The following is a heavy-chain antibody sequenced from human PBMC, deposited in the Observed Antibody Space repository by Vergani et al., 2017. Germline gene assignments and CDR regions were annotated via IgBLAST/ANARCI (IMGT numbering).Heavy chain of an antibody. CDR2: VTAYNGNT. V-gene: IGHV1-18*01. CDR1: GYTFTSYA. D-gene: IGHD6-6*01. Sequence: QVQLVQSGAEVKKSGASVKVSCMASGYTFTSYAISWVRQAPGQGLEWIGWVTAYNGNTNYAQKVQGRVTMTTDTSTSTAYMELRSLRSDDTAVYYCARLIRIAASPAGGTYFEYWGQGTLVTVSS. CDR3: ARLIRIAASPAGGTYFEY. J-gene: IGHJ4*02.